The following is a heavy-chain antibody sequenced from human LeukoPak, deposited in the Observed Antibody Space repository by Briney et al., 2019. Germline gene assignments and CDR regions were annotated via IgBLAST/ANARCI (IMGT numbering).Heavy chain of an antibody. CDR2: INPNSGGT. CDR1: GYTFTGYY. J-gene: IGHJ6*02. V-gene: IGHV1-2*02. CDR3: VRAIRYFDPYYGMDV. Sequence: ASVKVSCKASGYTFTGYYMHWVRQAPGQGLEWMGWINPNSGGTNYAQKFQGRVTMTRDTSISTAYMELSRLRSDDTAVYYCVRAIRYFDPYYGMDVWGQGTTVTVSS. D-gene: IGHD3-9*01.